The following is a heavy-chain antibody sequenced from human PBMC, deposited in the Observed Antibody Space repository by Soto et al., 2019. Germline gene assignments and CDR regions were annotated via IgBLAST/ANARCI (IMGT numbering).Heavy chain of an antibody. D-gene: IGHD6-19*01. CDR2: INPSGGGT. CDR1: GFTFTSYC. CDR3: ATYYCARDGSSCWPFDY. V-gene: IGHV1-46*01. J-gene: IGHJ4*02. Sequence: QVQLVQSGAEVKKPGASVKVSCKTSGFTFTSYCMHWVRQAPGQGLEWMGIINPSGGGTSYAQKFQGRVTMTRDTSTSTAYMEMSSLRYEDTAMYYCATYYCARDGSSCWPFDYWGQGTLVTVSS.